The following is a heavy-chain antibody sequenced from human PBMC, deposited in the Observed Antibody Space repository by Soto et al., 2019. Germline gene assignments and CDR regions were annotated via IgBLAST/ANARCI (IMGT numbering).Heavy chain of an antibody. D-gene: IGHD3-22*01. CDR1: GGSISSYY. CDR2: IYHSGRV. Sequence: SEPLSLPCTVSGGSISSYYWSWIRQPPGKGLEWIGDIYHSGRVNYNPSLKSRVTISLDTSKNQFSLTLSAVTAADTAMYYCSTRAYDTNGYYRFDPWGQGTLVTVSS. V-gene: IGHV4-59*12. CDR3: STRAYDTNGYYRFDP. J-gene: IGHJ5*01.